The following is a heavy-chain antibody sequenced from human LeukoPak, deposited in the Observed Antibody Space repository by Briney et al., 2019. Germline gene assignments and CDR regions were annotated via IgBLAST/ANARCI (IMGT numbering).Heavy chain of an antibody. J-gene: IGHJ4*02. Sequence: SVKVSCKASGGTFSSYAISWVRQAPGQGLEWMGGIIPIFGTANYAQKFQGRLTISADKSTSTVYMELSRLTSEDTAVYFCAKFWSGYYTDWGQGTLVSVSS. CDR1: GGTFSSYA. CDR3: AKFWSGYYTD. V-gene: IGHV1-69*06. D-gene: IGHD3-3*01. CDR2: IIPIFGTA.